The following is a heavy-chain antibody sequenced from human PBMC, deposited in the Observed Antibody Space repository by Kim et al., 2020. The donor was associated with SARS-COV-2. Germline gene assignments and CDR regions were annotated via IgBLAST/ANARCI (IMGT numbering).Heavy chain of an antibody. CDR2: IWYDGSNK. D-gene: IGHD5-12*01. Sequence: GGSLRLSCAASGFTFSSYCMHWVRQAPGKGLEWVAVIWYDGSNKYYADSVKGRFTIARDNSKNTLYLQMNSLRAEDTAVYYCARGGVSRWLQFYWGQGTLVTVSS. CDR3: ARGGVSRWLQFY. V-gene: IGHV3-33*01. CDR1: GFTFSSYC. J-gene: IGHJ4*02.